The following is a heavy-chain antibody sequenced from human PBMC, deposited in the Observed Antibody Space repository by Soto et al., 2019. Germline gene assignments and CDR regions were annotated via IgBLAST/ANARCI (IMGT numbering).Heavy chain of an antibody. V-gene: IGHV3-30*18. CDR2: ISYDGSNK. Sequence: QVQLVESGGGVVQPGRSLRLSCAASGFTFSSYGMHWVRQAPGKGLEWEAVISYDGSNKYYADSVKGRFTISRDNSKNTLYLQMNSLRAEDTAVYYCAKVAGGDPFDYWGQGTLVTVSS. CDR3: AKVAGGDPFDY. D-gene: IGHD6-19*01. J-gene: IGHJ4*02. CDR1: GFTFSSYG.